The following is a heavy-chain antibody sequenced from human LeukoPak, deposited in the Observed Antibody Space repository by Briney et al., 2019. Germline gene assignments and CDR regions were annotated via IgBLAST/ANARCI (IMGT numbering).Heavy chain of an antibody. V-gene: IGHV3-30*04. J-gene: IGHJ4*02. CDR3: AKDPRYLTTKYWYTDY. D-gene: IGHD2-8*02. CDR1: GITFSSYA. CDR2: ISYDGSNK. Sequence: GGSLRLSCAASGITFSSYAMHWVRQAPGKGLEWVAVISYDGSNKYYADSVKGRFTISRDNSKNTLYLQMNSLRAEDTAVYYCAKDPRYLTTKYWYTDYWGQGTLVTVSS.